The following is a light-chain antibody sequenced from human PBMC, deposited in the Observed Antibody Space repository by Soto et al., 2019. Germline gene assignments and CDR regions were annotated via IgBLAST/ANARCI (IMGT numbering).Light chain of an antibody. J-gene: IGKJ5*01. Sequence: VSRGEGVIFSCRARQSISDNLAWSQQKPGQAPRLLIYGASIRATGIPARFSGSGSGTDFTLTISSLESEDVAVYYCQQHSHWPPMTFGQGTRLEIK. CDR1: QSISDN. V-gene: IGKV3-15*01. CDR3: QQHSHWPPMT. CDR2: GAS.